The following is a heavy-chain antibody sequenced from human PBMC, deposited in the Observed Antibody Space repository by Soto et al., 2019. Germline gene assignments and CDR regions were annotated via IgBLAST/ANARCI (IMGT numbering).Heavy chain of an antibody. V-gene: IGHV3-7*01. CDR2: IKQDGSEK. J-gene: IGHJ4*02. CDR3: AREGYYFDY. Sequence: GGSLRRSCAASGFTLSSYWLSWVRQAPGKGLEWVANIKQDGSEKYYVDSVKGRFTISRDNAKNSLYLQMNSLRAEDTAVYYCAREGYYFDYWGKGT. CDR1: GFTLSSYW.